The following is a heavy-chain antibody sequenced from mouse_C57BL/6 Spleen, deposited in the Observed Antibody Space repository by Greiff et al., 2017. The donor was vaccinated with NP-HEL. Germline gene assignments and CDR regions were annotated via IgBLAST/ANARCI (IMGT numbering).Heavy chain of an antibody. V-gene: IGHV7-1*01. CDR1: GFTFSDFY. J-gene: IGHJ1*03. CDR2: SRNKANDYTT. D-gene: IGHD2-4*01. Sequence: EVQLVESGGGLVQSGRSLRLSCATSGFTFSDFYMEWVRQAPGKGLEWIAASRNKANDYTTEYSASVKGRFIVSRDTSQSILYLQMNALRAEDTAMYYCARDDYDGGYFDVWGTGTTVTVSS. CDR3: ARDDYDGGYFDV.